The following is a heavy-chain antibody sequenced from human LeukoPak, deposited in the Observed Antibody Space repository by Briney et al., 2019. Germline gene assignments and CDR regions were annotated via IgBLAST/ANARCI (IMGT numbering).Heavy chain of an antibody. CDR2: ISSSSSYI. Sequence: GGSLRLSCAASGFTFSSYSMNWVRQAPGKGLEWVSSISSSSSYIYYADSVKGRFTISRDNAKNSLYLQMNSLRAEDTAVYYCAKDNVLMVYAITYFDYWGQGTLVTVSS. CDR1: GFTFSSYS. D-gene: IGHD2-8*01. CDR3: AKDNVLMVYAITYFDY. J-gene: IGHJ4*02. V-gene: IGHV3-21*04.